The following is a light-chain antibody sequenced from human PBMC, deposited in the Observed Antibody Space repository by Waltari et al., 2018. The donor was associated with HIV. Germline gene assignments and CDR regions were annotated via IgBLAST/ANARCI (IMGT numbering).Light chain of an antibody. Sequence: FILTQPHSVSESPGKTVTIPCTRRSGSIATNYVQWYPLRPGTSPTTVIYEDNQTPSGGPDRFSGSISSSSNSASLPVAGLKTEDEADYYCQSYDTTDVVFGGGTTLTVL. CDR1: SGSIATNY. CDR2: EDN. CDR3: QSYDTTDVV. V-gene: IGLV6-57*01. J-gene: IGLJ2*01.